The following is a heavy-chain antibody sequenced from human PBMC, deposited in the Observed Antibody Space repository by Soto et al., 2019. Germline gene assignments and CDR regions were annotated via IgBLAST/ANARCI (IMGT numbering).Heavy chain of an antibody. CDR1: GFSLSTRGVG. V-gene: IGHV2-5*02. J-gene: IGHJ4*02. CDR2: IYWDDDK. Sequence: QITLEESGPPLVKPTQTLTLTCSFSGFSLSTRGVGVVWFRQPPGRALEWLALIYWDDDKRYSPSLQSRLTITRDTSRTRVVLTMTNMDPVDTATYYCAHRPYGYKYYFDYWGQGTLVAVSS. D-gene: IGHD5-18*01. CDR3: AHRPYGYKYYFDY.